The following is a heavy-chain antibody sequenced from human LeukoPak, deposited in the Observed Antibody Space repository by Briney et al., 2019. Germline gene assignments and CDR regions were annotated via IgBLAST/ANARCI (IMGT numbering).Heavy chain of an antibody. CDR1: GFTVSSNY. Sequence: GGSLRLXCAASGFTVSSNYMSWVRQAPGKGLEWVSVIYSGGSTYYADSVKGRFTISRDNSKNTLYLQMNSLRAEDTAVYYCAKQWELSLYWGQGTLVTVSS. CDR3: AKQWELSLY. V-gene: IGHV3-66*02. CDR2: IYSGGST. J-gene: IGHJ4*02. D-gene: IGHD1-26*01.